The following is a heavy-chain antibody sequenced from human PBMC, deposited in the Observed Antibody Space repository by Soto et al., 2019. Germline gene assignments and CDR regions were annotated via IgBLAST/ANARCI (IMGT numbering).Heavy chain of an antibody. J-gene: IGHJ5*02. V-gene: IGHV4-30-4*01. CDR1: GGSISSGDYY. Sequence: PSETLSLTCTVSGGSISSGDYYWSWIRQPPGKGLEWIGYIYYSGSTYYNPSLKSRVTISVDTSKNQFSLKLSSVTAADTAVYYCARGGFLDPNWFDPWGQGTLVTVSS. D-gene: IGHD3-3*01. CDR3: ARGGFLDPNWFDP. CDR2: IYYSGST.